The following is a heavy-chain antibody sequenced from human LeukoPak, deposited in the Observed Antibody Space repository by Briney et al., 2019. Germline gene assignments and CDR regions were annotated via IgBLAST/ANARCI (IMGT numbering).Heavy chain of an antibody. Sequence: PGGSLRLSCAVSGFTFSNYAMSLVRQAPGKGLNWVSSISADGDRTYSADSVKGRFTISRDNAMNSLYLQMNSLTGEDTAVYYCASGGHVDYWGQGTLVTVSS. CDR3: ASGGHVDY. CDR1: GFTFSNYA. J-gene: IGHJ4*02. D-gene: IGHD2-15*01. V-gene: IGHV3-23*01. CDR2: ISADGDRT.